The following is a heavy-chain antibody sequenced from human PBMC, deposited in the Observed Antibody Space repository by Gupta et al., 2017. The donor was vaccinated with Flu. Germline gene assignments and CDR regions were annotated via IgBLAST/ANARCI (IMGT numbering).Heavy chain of an antibody. CDR3: ASRLARVPAAIAAYFQH. V-gene: IGHV1-69*01. J-gene: IGHJ1*01. CDR2: IIPIFGTA. CDR1: GGTFSSYA. D-gene: IGHD2-2*02. Sequence: QVQLVQSGAEVKKPGSSVKVSCKASGGTFSSYAISWVRQAPGQGLEWMGGIIPIFGTANYAQKFQGRVTITADESTSTAYMELSSLRSEDTAVYYCASRLARVPAAIAAYFQHWGQGTLVTVSS.